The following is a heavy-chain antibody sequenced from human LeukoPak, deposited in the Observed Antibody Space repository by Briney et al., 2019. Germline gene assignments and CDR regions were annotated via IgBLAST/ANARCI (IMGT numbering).Heavy chain of an antibody. D-gene: IGHD6-19*01. Sequence: GGSLRLSCAASGFTFSSYSMNWVRQAPGKGLEWVSYISSSSSTMYYADSVKGRFTISRDNAKNSLYLQMNSLRAEDTAVYYCAKAALGTVAATFDYWGQGTLVTVSS. CDR1: GFTFSSYS. CDR3: AKAALGTVAATFDY. J-gene: IGHJ4*02. V-gene: IGHV3-48*01. CDR2: ISSSSSTM.